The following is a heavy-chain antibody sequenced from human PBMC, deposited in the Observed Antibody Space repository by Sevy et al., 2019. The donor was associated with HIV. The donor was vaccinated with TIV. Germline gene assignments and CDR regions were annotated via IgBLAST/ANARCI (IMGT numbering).Heavy chain of an antibody. CDR2: IKSKNDGGTT. D-gene: IGHD4-17*01. V-gene: IGHV3-15*01. CDR3: TTMGWHGGFDI. J-gene: IGHJ3*02. Sequence: GESLKISCAASGFTFSNTWMSWVRQAPGKGLELVGRIKSKNDGGTTDYAAPVIGSFTISRDDSKSTLYLRMNSLKIEDTAVYYCTTMGWHGGFDIWGQGAMVTVSS. CDR1: GFTFSNTW.